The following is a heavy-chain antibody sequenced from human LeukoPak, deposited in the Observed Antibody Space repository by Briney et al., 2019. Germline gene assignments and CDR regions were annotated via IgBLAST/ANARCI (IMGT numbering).Heavy chain of an antibody. J-gene: IGHJ4*02. D-gene: IGHD3-3*01. CDR2: IIPIFGTA. CDR3: ARESVITIFGVVIFRPLFDY. Sequence: SVKVSCKASGGTFSSYAISWVRQAPGQGLERMGGIIPIFGTANYAQKFQGRVTITTDESTSTAYMELSSLRSEDTAVYYCARESVITIFGVVIFRPLFDYWGQGTLVTVSS. V-gene: IGHV1-69*05. CDR1: GGTFSSYA.